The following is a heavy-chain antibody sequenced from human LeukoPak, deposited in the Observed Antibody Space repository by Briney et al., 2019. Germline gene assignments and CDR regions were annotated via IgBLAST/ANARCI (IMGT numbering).Heavy chain of an antibody. CDR3: ARYCSSTKCPFDF. V-gene: IGHV4-31*03. D-gene: IGHD2-2*01. Sequence: SETLSLTCTVSGGSISSGIYFWSWIRQHPGKGLEWIGYIHHSGHTYYNPSLKSRVTISMDTSKNQFSLRLSAVTDADTATYYCARYCSSTKCPFDFWGQGTLVTVSS. CDR1: GGSISSGIYF. CDR2: IHHSGHT. J-gene: IGHJ4*02.